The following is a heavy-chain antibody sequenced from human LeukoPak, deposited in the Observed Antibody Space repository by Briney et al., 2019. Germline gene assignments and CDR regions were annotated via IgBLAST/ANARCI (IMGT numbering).Heavy chain of an antibody. CDR3: ARDGEAVWAD. CDR1: GHFMNLYY. D-gene: IGHD3-10*01. Sequence: SETLSLTCTVSGHFMNLYYWTGLRQPPGKGLEWIGYIYSSGSPNSNPSLRSRVTISVDTSKNQFSLNLNSVPAAHPAVYYCARDGEAVWADWGQGTLVTVSS. J-gene: IGHJ4*02. V-gene: IGHV4-59*01. CDR2: IYSSGSP.